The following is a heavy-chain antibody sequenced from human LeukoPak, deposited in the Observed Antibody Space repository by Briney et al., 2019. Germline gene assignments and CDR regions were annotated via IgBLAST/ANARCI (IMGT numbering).Heavy chain of an antibody. D-gene: IGHD1/OR15-1a*01. V-gene: IGHV3-30*03. J-gene: IGHJ4*02. CDR3: ARAFVVEQEIPFDY. CDR2: ISHDGSNK. CDR1: GFTFSSYG. Sequence: GGSLRLSCAASGFTFSSYGMHWVRQAPGRGLEWVAVISHDGSNKYYADSVKGRFTISRDNSKNTLFLQMDSLRAEDTAVYYCARAFVVEQEIPFDYWGLGTLVSVSS.